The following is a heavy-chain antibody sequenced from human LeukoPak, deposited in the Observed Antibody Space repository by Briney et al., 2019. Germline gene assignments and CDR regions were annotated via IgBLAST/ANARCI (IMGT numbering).Heavy chain of an antibody. D-gene: IGHD5-18*01. CDR1: GYTFTRYG. CDR3: ERESLGYSYPYFDY. Sequence: AAVNVSCKASGYTFTRYGISWVRQAPGQGLEWMGWISAYNCNTNYAQKLQGRVTMTTDTSTSTAYMELRSLRSDDTDVYYCERESLGYSYPYFDYWGQGTLVTVSS. CDR2: ISAYNCNT. V-gene: IGHV1-18*01. J-gene: IGHJ4*02.